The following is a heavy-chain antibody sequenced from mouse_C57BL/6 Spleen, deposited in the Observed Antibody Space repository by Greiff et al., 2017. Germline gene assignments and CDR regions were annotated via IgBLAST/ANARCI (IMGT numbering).Heavy chain of an antibody. V-gene: IGHV1-61*01. Sequence: VQLQQSGAELVRPGSSVKLSCKASGYTFTSYWMDWVKQRPGQGLEWIGNIYPSDSETHYNQKFKDKATLTVDKSSSTAYMQLSSLTSEDSAVYYCAILYYYGSSYYFDYWGQGTTLTVSS. CDR1: GYTFTSYW. J-gene: IGHJ2*01. CDR2: IYPSDSET. CDR3: AILYYYGSSYYFDY. D-gene: IGHD1-1*01.